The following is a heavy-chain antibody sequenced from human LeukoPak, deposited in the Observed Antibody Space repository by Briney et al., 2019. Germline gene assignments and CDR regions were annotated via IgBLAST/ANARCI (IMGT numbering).Heavy chain of an antibody. CDR1: GFTFSSYS. CDR3: ARFGPANVYSGYDYENWFDP. Sequence: PGGSLRLSCAASGFTFSSYSTNWVRQAPGKGLEWVSSISSSSSYIYYADSVKGRFTISRDNAKNSLYLQMNSLRAEDTAVYYCARFGPANVYSGYDYENWFDPWGQGTLVTVSS. V-gene: IGHV3-21*01. CDR2: ISSSSSYI. J-gene: IGHJ5*02. D-gene: IGHD5-12*01.